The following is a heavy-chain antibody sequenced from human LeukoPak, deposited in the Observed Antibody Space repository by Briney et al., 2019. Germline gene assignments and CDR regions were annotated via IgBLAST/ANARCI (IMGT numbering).Heavy chain of an antibody. Sequence: SETLSLTCAVYGGSFSGYYWSWIRQPPGKGLEWIGEINHSGSTNYNPSLKSRVTISVDTSKNQFSLKLSSVTAADTAVYYCARVEVGATLEFDPWGQGTLVTVSS. CDR3: ARVEVGATLEFDP. V-gene: IGHV4-34*01. CDR1: GGSFSGYY. D-gene: IGHD1-26*01. CDR2: INHSGST. J-gene: IGHJ5*02.